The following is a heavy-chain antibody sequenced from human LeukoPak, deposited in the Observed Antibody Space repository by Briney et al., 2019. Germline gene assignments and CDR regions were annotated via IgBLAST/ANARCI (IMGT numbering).Heavy chain of an antibody. Sequence: SETLSLTCTVSGGSISSFYWSWIQQPPGKGLEWIGYISYSGSTNYNPSLKSRVTISLDTSKNHFSLKLSSVTAADTAVYYCARHANYYGSGSYLNWFDPWGQGTLVTVSS. V-gene: IGHV4-59*08. CDR3: ARHANYYGSGSYLNWFDP. J-gene: IGHJ5*02. CDR2: ISYSGST. CDR1: GGSISSFY. D-gene: IGHD3-10*01.